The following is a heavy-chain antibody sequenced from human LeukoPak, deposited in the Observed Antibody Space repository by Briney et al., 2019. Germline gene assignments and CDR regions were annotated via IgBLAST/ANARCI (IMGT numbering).Heavy chain of an antibody. CDR3: AKDIAAVAGTTSNFQH. CDR2: ISWDGGST. CDR1: GFTFDDYA. V-gene: IGHV3-43D*03. J-gene: IGHJ1*01. Sequence: GRSLRLSCAASGFTFDDYAMHWVRQAPGKGLEWVSLISWDGGSTYYADSVKGRFTISRDNSKNSLYLQMNSLRAEDTALYYCAKDIAAVAGTTSNFQHWGQGTLVTVSS. D-gene: IGHD6-19*01.